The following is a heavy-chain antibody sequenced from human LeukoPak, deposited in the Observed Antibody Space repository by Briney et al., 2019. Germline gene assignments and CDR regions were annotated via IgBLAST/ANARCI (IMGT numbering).Heavy chain of an antibody. Sequence: GGSLRLSCAASGITLSNYGMSWVRQAPGKGLEWVAGISDSGGRTNYADSVKGRFTISRDNSRNTLYLQMNSLRAEDTAVYFCAKRGVVIRVILVGFHKEAYYFDSWGQGALVTVSS. V-gene: IGHV3-23*01. J-gene: IGHJ4*02. CDR2: ISDSGGRT. D-gene: IGHD3-22*01. CDR1: GITLSNYG. CDR3: AKRGVVIRVILVGFHKEAYYFDS.